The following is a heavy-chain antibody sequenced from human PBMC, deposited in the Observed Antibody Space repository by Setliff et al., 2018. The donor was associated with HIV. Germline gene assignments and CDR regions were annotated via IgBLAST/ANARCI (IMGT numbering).Heavy chain of an antibody. D-gene: IGHD3-3*01. V-gene: IGHV5-51*06. J-gene: IGHJ3*02. CDR3: ARRPYYDSWSGHQAFDI. CDR1: GYSFTTYW. Sequence: GESLTISCKGSGYSFTTYWIGWVRQMPGKGLEWMGIIYPYDSDTRYSPSFQGQVIISADKSISTAYVQWSGLKASDTAMYYCARRPYYDSWSGHQAFDIWGQGTKVTVSS. CDR2: IYPYDSDT.